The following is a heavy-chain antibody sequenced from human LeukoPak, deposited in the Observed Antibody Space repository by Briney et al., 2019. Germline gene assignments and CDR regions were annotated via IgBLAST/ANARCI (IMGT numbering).Heavy chain of an antibody. Sequence: TVKVSCKASGGTFSSYAISWVRQAPGQGLEWMGGIIPIFGTANYAQKFQGRVTITADESTSTAYMELSSLRSEDTAVYYCAREGSDYYDSSGQTFDLDYWGQGTLVTVSS. CDR3: AREGSDYYDSSGQTFDLDY. V-gene: IGHV1-69*01. J-gene: IGHJ4*02. CDR2: IIPIFGTA. CDR1: GGTFSSYA. D-gene: IGHD3-22*01.